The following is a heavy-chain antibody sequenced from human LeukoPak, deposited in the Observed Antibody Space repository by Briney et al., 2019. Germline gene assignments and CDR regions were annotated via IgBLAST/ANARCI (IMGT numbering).Heavy chain of an antibody. J-gene: IGHJ4*02. V-gene: IGHV1-2*06. CDR3: ARENYDFKGSGFDY. CDR2: INPNSGGT. Sequence: GASVKVSCKASGGTFSSYAISWVRQAPGQGLEWMGRINPNSGGTNYAQKFQGRVTMTRDTSISTAYMELSRLRSDDTAVYYCARENYDFKGSGFDYWGQGTLVTVSS. D-gene: IGHD3-22*01. CDR1: GGTFSSYA.